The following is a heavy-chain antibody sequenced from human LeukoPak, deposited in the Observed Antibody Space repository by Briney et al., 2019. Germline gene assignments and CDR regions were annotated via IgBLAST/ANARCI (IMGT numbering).Heavy chain of an antibody. Sequence: GGSLRLSCAASGCTFNNYLMNWVGQAPGKGLEGVASIKQDGSQKYYVASVKGRFTISRDNAKNSLYLQMSSLRAEDTAVYYCARDQLVRGMDVWGKGTTVTVSS. J-gene: IGHJ6*03. D-gene: IGHD6-6*01. CDR2: IKQDGSQK. V-gene: IGHV3-7*01. CDR3: ARDQLVRGMDV. CDR1: GCTFNNYL.